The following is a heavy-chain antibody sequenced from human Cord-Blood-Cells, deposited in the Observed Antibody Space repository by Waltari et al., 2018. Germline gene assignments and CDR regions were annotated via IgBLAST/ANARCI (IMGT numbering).Heavy chain of an antibody. D-gene: IGHD3-10*01. V-gene: IGHV1-8*01. J-gene: IGHJ4*02. CDR2: MNPNSGNT. CDR3: ARDYYGSGSYYLYYFDY. Sequence: QVQLVQSGAEVKKTGASVKVSCKASGYTFTSYDINWVRPATGQGLEWMGWMNPNSGNTGYEQKFQGRVTMTRNTSISTAYMELSSLRSEDTAVYYCARDYYGSGSYYLYYFDYWGQGTLVTVSS. CDR1: GYTFTSYD.